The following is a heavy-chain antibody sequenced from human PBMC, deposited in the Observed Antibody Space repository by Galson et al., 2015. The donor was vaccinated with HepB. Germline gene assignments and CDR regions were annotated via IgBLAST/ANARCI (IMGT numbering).Heavy chain of an antibody. CDR1: GFIFSNYS. CDR3: ARARRSGRMGYYYNGMDV. J-gene: IGHJ6*02. V-gene: IGHV3-21*01. Sequence: SLRLSCAASGFIFSNYSMNWVRQAPGKGLEWVSSISTSGSYIYFADSMKGRFTISRDNAKNSLYLQLNSLRAEDTAVYYCARARRSGRMGYYYNGMDVWGQGTTVTVSS. D-gene: IGHD2-15*01. CDR2: ISTSGSYI.